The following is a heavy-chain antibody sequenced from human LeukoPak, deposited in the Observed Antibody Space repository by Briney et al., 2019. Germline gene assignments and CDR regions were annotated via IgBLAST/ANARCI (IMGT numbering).Heavy chain of an antibody. Sequence: GGSLSLSCAASGFTVSSKYMSWVRQAPRKGLEWISVIYSGGSIYYADSVKSRFTISRDNSKNTLYLQMNSMRVEDTAVYYCARGGDYPSGPFDYWRQGTLVTVSS. V-gene: IGHV3-53*01. CDR3: ARGGDYPSGPFDY. CDR2: IYSGGSI. J-gene: IGHJ4*02. D-gene: IGHD3-10*01. CDR1: GFTVSSKY.